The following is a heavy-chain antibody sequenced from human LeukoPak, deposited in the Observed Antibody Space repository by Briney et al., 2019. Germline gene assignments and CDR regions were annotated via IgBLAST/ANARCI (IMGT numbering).Heavy chain of an antibody. D-gene: IGHD3-9*01. Sequence: VASVKVSCKASGYTFTGYYMHWVRQAPGQGLEWMGWINPNSGGTNYAQKFQGRVTMTRDTSISTAYMELSRLRSEDTAVYYCARDSVRAGYQIDYWGQGTLVTVSS. CDR3: ARDSVRAGYQIDY. CDR2: INPNSGGT. CDR1: GYTFTGYY. J-gene: IGHJ4*02. V-gene: IGHV1-2*02.